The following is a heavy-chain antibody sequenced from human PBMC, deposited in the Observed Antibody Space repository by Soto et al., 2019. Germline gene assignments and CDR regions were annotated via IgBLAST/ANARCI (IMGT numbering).Heavy chain of an antibody. CDR2: INAGNGNT. CDR1: GYTFTSYA. J-gene: IGHJ3*02. D-gene: IGHD6-13*01. Sequence: ASVKVSCKASGYTFTSYAMHWVRQAPGQRLEWMGWINAGNGNTKYSQKFQGRVTITADESTSTAYMELSSLRSEDTAVYYCASSWRSDAFDIWGQGTMVTVSS. V-gene: IGHV1-3*01. CDR3: ASSWRSDAFDI.